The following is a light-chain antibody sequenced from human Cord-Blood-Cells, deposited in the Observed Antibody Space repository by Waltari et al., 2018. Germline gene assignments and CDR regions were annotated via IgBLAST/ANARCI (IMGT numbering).Light chain of an antibody. Sequence: QSALTQPRSVSGSPGQSVTISCTGTSSDVGGYNYVSCDQQHPGTAPKLMIDDVSTLPSVVPDRFSGSKSGNTASLTISGLQAEDEADYYCCSYAGSYTNYVFGTGTKVTVL. J-gene: IGLJ1*01. CDR2: DVS. V-gene: IGLV2-11*01. CDR3: CSYAGSYTNYV. CDR1: SSDVGGYNY.